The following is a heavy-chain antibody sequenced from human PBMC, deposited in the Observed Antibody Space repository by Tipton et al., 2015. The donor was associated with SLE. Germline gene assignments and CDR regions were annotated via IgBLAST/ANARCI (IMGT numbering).Heavy chain of an antibody. V-gene: IGHV4-4*07. CDR2: IFSGVSA. J-gene: IGHJ4*02. Sequence: TLSLTCTVSDGSISDYYWNWIRQPAGKGLEWIGRIFSGVSANYNPSLKSRVTMSVDTSKDQLSLKLNSVTAADTAVYYCARTYYYDSDGYHLEYFDTWGQGTLVTVSS. D-gene: IGHD3-22*01. CDR1: DGSISDYY. CDR3: ARTYYYDSDGYHLEYFDT.